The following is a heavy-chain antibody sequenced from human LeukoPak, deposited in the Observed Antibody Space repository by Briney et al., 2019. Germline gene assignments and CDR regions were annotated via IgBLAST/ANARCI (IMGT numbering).Heavy chain of an antibody. D-gene: IGHD3-3*01. CDR2: IRYDGSNK. Sequence: GGSLRLSCAASGFTFSNYGMHWVRQAPGKGLEWGAFIRYDGSNKYYADSVKGRFTISRDNSQNTLYLQMNSLRAEDTAVYYCAKDEAIFGVVTLEYYMDVWGKGTTVTVSS. J-gene: IGHJ6*03. CDR3: AKDEAIFGVVTLEYYMDV. V-gene: IGHV3-30*02. CDR1: GFTFSNYG.